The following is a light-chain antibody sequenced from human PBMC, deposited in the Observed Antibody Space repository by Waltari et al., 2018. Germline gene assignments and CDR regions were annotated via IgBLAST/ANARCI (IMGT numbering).Light chain of an antibody. CDR1: QSVSSSY. Sequence: EIVLTQSPGTLSLSPGERATLPCRASQSVSSSYLAWYQQKPGQAPRLLIYGTSSRATGIPDRFSGSGSGTDFTLTISRLEPEDFAVYYCQQYDTSRTFGQGTNVEIK. V-gene: IGKV3-20*01. J-gene: IGKJ1*01. CDR2: GTS. CDR3: QQYDTSRT.